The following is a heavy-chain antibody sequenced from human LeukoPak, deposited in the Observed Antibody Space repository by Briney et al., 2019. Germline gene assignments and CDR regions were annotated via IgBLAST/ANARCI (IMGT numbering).Heavy chain of an antibody. V-gene: IGHV3-21*01. D-gene: IGHD3-16*01. CDR2: ISPSSSYI. CDR3: ARDLTGGEYFDS. Sequence: PGGSLRLSCATSGFTLSSFKMTWVRQAPGKGLEWVASISPSSSYISYADSLKGRVTVSRDNAKHSVFLQMSSLRAEDTAVCYCARDLTGGEYFDSWGQGTLVSVSS. J-gene: IGHJ4*02. CDR1: GFTLSSFK.